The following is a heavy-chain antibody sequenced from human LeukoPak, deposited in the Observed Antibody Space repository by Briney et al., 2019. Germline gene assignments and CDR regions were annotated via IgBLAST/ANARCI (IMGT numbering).Heavy chain of an antibody. J-gene: IGHJ4*02. CDR3: ARGYCSSATCRHFDY. D-gene: IGHD2-2*01. V-gene: IGHV1-18*01. Sequence: ASVKVSCKASGYPFSNYGFIWVRQAPGQGLEWMGWISAYNGNTNYAPKFQGRVTMTTDTSTSTAYMELRSLISDDTALYYCARGYCSSATCRHFDYWGQGALVTVSS. CDR2: ISAYNGNT. CDR1: GYPFSNYG.